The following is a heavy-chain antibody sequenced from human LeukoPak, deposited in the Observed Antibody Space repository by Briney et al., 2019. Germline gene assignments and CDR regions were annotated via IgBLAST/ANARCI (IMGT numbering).Heavy chain of an antibody. CDR2: IRYDGSNK. CDR1: GFTFSSYG. D-gene: IGHD3-22*01. J-gene: IGHJ4*02. CDR3: ARGKYDSSGYPLLGFDY. V-gene: IGHV3-30*02. Sequence: GGSLRLSCAASGFTFSSYGMHWVGPAPGKGLEWVAFIRYDGSNKYYADSVKGRFTISRDNAKKSLYLQMNSLRAEDTAVYYCARGKYDSSGYPLLGFDYWGQGTLVTVSS.